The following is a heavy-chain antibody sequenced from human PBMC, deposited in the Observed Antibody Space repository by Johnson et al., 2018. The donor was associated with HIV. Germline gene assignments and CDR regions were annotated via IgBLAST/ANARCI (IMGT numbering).Heavy chain of an antibody. CDR1: RFTFSDYY. CDR3: AKVYSSSVPAPGI. Sequence: VQLVESGGGWVKPGGSLRLSCAASRFTFSDYYMTWIRQAPGKGLEWVSYISSSGNTIYYADSVKGRFTISRDNAKNSLYLQMNSLRAEDTAVYYCAKVYSSSVPAPGIWGQGTMVTVSS. D-gene: IGHD6-6*01. CDR2: ISSSGNTI. V-gene: IGHV3-11*04. J-gene: IGHJ3*02.